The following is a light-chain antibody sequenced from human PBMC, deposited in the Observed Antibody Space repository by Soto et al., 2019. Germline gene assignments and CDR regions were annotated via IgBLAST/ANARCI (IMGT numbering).Light chain of an antibody. J-gene: IGKJ4*01. CDR1: QGISSY. Sequence: AIRVTQSPSSVSASTGDRVTITCRASQGISSYLAWYQQKPGKAPKLLIYAASTLQSGVPSRFSGSGSGTDFTLTISCLQSEDFATYYCQQYYSYLPLTFGGGTKVDIK. CDR3: QQYYSYLPLT. V-gene: IGKV1-8*01. CDR2: AAS.